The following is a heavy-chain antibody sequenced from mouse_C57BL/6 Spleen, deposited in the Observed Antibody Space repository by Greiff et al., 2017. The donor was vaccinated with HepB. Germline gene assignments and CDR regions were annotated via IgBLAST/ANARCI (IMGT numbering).Heavy chain of an antibody. V-gene: IGHV1-42*01. CDR1: GYSFTGYY. J-gene: IGHJ2*01. CDR2: INPSTGGT. CDR3: ARSKPYYGSSYYFDY. D-gene: IGHD1-1*01. Sequence: VHVKQSGPELVKPGASVKISCKASGYSFTGYYMNWVKQSPEKSLEWIGEINPSTGGTTYNQKFKAKATLTVDKSSSTAYMQLKSLTSEDSAVYYCARSKPYYGSSYYFDYWGQGTTLTVSS.